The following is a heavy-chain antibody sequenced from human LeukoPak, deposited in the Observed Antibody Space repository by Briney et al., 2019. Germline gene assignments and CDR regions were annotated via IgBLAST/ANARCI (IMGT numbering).Heavy chain of an antibody. Sequence: GGSLRLSCEASGFTFSSYSMNWVRQAPGKGLEWISYISTSTTTIYYADSVKGRFTISRDNAKNSLYLQMNSLRAEDTAVYYCARARSSYGYGDAFDIWGQGTMVTVSS. V-gene: IGHV3-48*04. CDR1: GFTFSSYS. CDR2: ISTSTTTI. J-gene: IGHJ3*02. D-gene: IGHD5-18*01. CDR3: ARARSSYGYGDAFDI.